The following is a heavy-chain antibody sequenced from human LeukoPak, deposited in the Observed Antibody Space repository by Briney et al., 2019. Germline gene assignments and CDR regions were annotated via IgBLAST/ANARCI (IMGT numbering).Heavy chain of an antibody. J-gene: IGHJ5*02. Sequence: GGSLRLSCAASGFTFSSYSMSWVRQAPGKGLEWVSAISGSGGNTYYADSVKGRFTISRDNSKNTLYLQMNSLRAEDTAVYSCAKEPYGSGSYSNNWFDPWGQGTLVTVSS. V-gene: IGHV3-23*01. CDR3: AKEPYGSGSYSNNWFDP. CDR1: GFTFSSYS. CDR2: ISGSGGNT. D-gene: IGHD3-10*01.